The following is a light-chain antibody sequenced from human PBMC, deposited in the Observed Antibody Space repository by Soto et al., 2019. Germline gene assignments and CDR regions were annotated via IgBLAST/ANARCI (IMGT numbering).Light chain of an antibody. CDR3: SSYTSSSTRV. CDR1: SSDVGGYNY. Sequence: QSALTRPASVSGSPGQSITVSCTGTSSDVGGYNYVSWYQQHPGKAPKLMIYDVSNRPSGVSNRFSGSKSGNTASLTISGLQAEDEADYYCSSYTSSSTRVFVGGTKVTVL. V-gene: IGLV2-14*01. J-gene: IGLJ3*02. CDR2: DVS.